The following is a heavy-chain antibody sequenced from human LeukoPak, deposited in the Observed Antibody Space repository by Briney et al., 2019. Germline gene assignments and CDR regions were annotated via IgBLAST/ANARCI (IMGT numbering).Heavy chain of an antibody. Sequence: GGSLRLSCAASGFTFSSYAMHWVRQAPGKGLEWVAVISYDGSKKYHADSVKGRFTISRDNSKNTLYLQTNSLRAEDTAVYYCAKVEKLATSNYFVDYWGQGTLVTVSS. CDR1: GFTFSSYA. V-gene: IGHV3-30-3*01. J-gene: IGHJ4*02. CDR2: ISYDGSKK. CDR3: AKVEKLATSNYFVDY. D-gene: IGHD4-11*01.